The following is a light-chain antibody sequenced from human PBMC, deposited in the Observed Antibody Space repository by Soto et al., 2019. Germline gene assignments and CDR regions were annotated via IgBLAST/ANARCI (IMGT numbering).Light chain of an antibody. CDR2: GAS. J-gene: IGKJ5*01. V-gene: IGKV3-20*01. CDR1: QSVSSY. CDR3: QQYGSSPPIT. Sequence: EIVLTQSPATLSLSPGERATLSCRASQSVSSYLAWYQQKLGQAPRLLIYGASSRATGIPDRFSGSGSGTDFTLTISRLEPEDFAVYYCQQYGSSPPITFGQGTDWRL.